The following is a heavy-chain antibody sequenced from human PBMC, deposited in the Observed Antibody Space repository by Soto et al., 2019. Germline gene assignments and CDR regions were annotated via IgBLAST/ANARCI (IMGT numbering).Heavy chain of an antibody. CDR2: IYPGDSDT. CDR1: GYSFTSYW. CDR3: ARHSPYCSSTSCYGYNWFDP. Sequence: GESLKISCKGSGYSFTSYWIGWVRQMPGKGLEWMGIIYPGDSDTRYSPSFQGQVTISADKSISTAYLQWSSLKASDAAMYYCARHSPYCSSTSCYGYNWFDPWGQGTLVTVSS. D-gene: IGHD2-2*01. J-gene: IGHJ5*02. V-gene: IGHV5-51*01.